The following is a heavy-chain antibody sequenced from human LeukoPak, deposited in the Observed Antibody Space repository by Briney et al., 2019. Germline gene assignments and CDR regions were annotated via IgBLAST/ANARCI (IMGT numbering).Heavy chain of an antibody. CDR3: ARVHCSSTSCYRDRNYMGV. Sequence: PGGSLRLSCAASGFTFSSYSMNWVRQAPGKGLEWVSYISSSSSTIYYADSVKGRFTISRDNAKNSLYLQMNSLRAEDTAVYYCARVHCSSTSCYRDRNYMGVWGKGTTVTVSS. J-gene: IGHJ6*03. CDR2: ISSSSSTI. D-gene: IGHD2-2*02. V-gene: IGHV3-48*01. CDR1: GFTFSSYS.